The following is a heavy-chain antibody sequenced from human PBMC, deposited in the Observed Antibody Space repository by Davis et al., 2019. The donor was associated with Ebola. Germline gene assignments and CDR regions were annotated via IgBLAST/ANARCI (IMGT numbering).Heavy chain of an antibody. CDR2: SNSDESIT. J-gene: IGHJ3*02. CDR1: GFSFSRHW. Sequence: PGGSLRPSCAASGFSFSRHWMQWVRQAPGTGLVWVSRSNSDESITSYAESVKGRFTISRDNAKHTLYLQMNSLRAEDTAVYYCPRTNVQLEPYDVFDIWGQGTMVTVSS. V-gene: IGHV3-74*01. CDR3: PRTNVQLEPYDVFDI. D-gene: IGHD1-1*01.